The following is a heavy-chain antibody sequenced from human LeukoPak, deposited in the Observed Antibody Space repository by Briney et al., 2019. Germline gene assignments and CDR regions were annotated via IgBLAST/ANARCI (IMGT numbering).Heavy chain of an antibody. J-gene: IGHJ3*02. D-gene: IGHD3-3*01. Sequence: ASVKVSCKASGYTFTSYGISWVRQAPGQGLEWMGWISAYNGNTNYARKLQGRVTMTTDTSTSTAYMELRSLRSDDTAVYYCARDLIRLEWLTDAFDIWGQGTMVTVSS. CDR2: ISAYNGNT. CDR1: GYTFTSYG. CDR3: ARDLIRLEWLTDAFDI. V-gene: IGHV1-18*01.